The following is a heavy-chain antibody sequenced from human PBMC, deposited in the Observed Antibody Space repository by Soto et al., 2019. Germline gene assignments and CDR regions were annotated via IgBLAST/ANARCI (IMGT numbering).Heavy chain of an antibody. V-gene: IGHV4-39*01. D-gene: IGHD6-19*01. CDR2: FYDGNT. Sequence: SETLSLTCIVSGGSITRRSSYWAWIRQPPGKGLEWVGTFYDGNTYHNPSLRSRITIAVDTSKNQFSLKLNSVAAADTAFYYCATTRGMAVGGSFDYWGQGMLVTVSS. J-gene: IGHJ4*02. CDR1: GGSITRRSSY. CDR3: ATTRGMAVGGSFDY.